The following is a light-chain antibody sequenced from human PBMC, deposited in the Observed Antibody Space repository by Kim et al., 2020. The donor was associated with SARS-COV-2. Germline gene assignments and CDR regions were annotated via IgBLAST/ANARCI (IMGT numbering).Light chain of an antibody. CDR3: GSYTSTSTWV. CDR2: DVS. J-gene: IGLJ3*02. V-gene: IGLV2-14*03. Sequence: QSALTQPASVSGSPGQSITISCTGSSSDIGGYNYVSWYQLHPGKAPKLVICDVSRRPSVISNRFSGSKSGNTASLTISGLQADDEGDYYCGSYTSTSTWVFGGGTQLTVL. CDR1: SSDIGGYNY.